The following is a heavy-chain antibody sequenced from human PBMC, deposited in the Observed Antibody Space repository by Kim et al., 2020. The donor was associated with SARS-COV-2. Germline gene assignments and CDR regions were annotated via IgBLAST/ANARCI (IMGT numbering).Heavy chain of an antibody. CDR3: ARNGGYCSGGSCYYDAFDI. Sequence: SETPSLTCAVYGGSFSGYYWSWIRQPPGKGLEWIGEINHSGSTNYNPSLKSRVTISVDTSKNQFSLKLSSVTAADTAVYYCARNGGYCSGGSCYYDAFDIWGQGTMVTVSS. CDR1: GGSFSGYY. V-gene: IGHV4-34*01. J-gene: IGHJ3*02. D-gene: IGHD2-15*01. CDR2: INHSGST.